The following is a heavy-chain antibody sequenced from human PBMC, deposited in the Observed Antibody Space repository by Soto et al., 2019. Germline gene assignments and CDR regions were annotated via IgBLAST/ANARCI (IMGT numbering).Heavy chain of an antibody. CDR1: GASISGFC. V-gene: IGHV4-4*07. J-gene: IGHJ5*02. CDR3: VRDGTKTLRDWFDP. CDR2: IYATGTT. Sequence: SETLSLTCTVSGASISGFCWSWIRKSAGKGLEWFGRIYATGTTDYNPYLKSRVMVSVDTSKKQLYLKLRSVTAEDTAVYYCVRDGTKTLRDWFDPWGQGISVTVSS. D-gene: IGHD1-1*01.